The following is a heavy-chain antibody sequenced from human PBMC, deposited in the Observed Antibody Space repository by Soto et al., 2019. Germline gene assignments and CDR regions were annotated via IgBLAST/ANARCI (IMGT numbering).Heavy chain of an antibody. CDR2: IKQDGSEK. J-gene: IGHJ5*02. V-gene: IGHV3-7*01. Sequence: LRGSLRLSCAASGFTFSSYWMSWFRHSPVKGLEWVANIKQDGSEKYYVDSVKGRFTISRDNAKNSLYLQMNSLRAEDTAVYYCARVKVITMVRGVIIKGNWFDPWGQGTLVTVSS. D-gene: IGHD3-10*01. CDR3: ARVKVITMVRGVIIKGNWFDP. CDR1: GFTFSSYW.